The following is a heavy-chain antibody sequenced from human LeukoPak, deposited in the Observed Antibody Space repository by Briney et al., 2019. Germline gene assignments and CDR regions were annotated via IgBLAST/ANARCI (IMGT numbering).Heavy chain of an antibody. V-gene: IGHV3-21*01. J-gene: IGHJ4*02. CDR3: ARESSPGYDFWSSYPNDY. Sequence: PGGSLRLSCAASGFTFSTYSMNWVRQAPGKGLEWVSFISTSSSYIYYADSVKGRFTISRDNAKNSLYLQMNSLRAEDTGVYYCARESSPGYDFWSSYPNDYWGQGTLVTVSS. CDR1: GFTFSTYS. CDR2: ISTSSSYI. D-gene: IGHD3-3*01.